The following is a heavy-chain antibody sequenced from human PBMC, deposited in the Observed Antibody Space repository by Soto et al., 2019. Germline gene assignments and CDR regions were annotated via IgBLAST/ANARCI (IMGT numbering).Heavy chain of an antibody. CDR1: GYTFRSYA. CDR3: AKEAHGSSEYYFDY. V-gene: IGHV3-23*01. Sequence: QLGGSLRLSCPASGYTFRSYAQSWVRQAPGKGLEWVSVISASGGSSYYADSVKGRFSISRDNAKNTLYLQMNSLRVEDTAVYYCAKEAHGSSEYYFDYWGQGTLVTVSS. D-gene: IGHD2-15*01. J-gene: IGHJ4*02. CDR2: ISASGGSS.